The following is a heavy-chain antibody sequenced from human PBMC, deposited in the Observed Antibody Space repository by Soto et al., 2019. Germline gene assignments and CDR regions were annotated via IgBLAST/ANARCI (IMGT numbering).Heavy chain of an antibody. D-gene: IGHD3-10*01. J-gene: IGHJ6*03. CDR3: AREGYYGSGSYYKYYYDYMDV. CDR2: INAGNGNT. Sequence: QVQLVQSGAEVKKPGASVKVSCKTSGYTFTSYDIHWVRQAPGQRLEWMGWINAGNGNTKYSQKFQARVTITRDTSANTAYMELSSLRSEDTAVYYCAREGYYGSGSYYKYYYDYMDVWGKGTTVTVSS. V-gene: IGHV1-3*01. CDR1: GYTFTSYD.